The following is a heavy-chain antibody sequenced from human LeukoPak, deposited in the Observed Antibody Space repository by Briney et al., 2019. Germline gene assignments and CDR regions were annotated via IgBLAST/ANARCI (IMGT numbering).Heavy chain of an antibody. CDR1: GYTFINNY. CDR3: ARDQEGFDY. CDR2: IYPRDGST. V-gene: IGHV1-46*01. J-gene: IGHJ4*02. Sequence: ASVKVSCKASGYTFINNYLHWVRQAPGQGLEWMGMIYPRDGSTSYAQNFQGRVTVTRDTSTTTVHMELRGLRSEDTAVYYCARDQEGFDYWGQGTVVTVSS.